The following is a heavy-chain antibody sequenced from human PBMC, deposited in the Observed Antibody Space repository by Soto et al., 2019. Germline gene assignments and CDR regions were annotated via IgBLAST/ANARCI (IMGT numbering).Heavy chain of an antibody. Sequence: QITLKESGPTLVEPTQSLTLTCTYSGFSLRTTGVGVGWIRQPPGKALEWLGIIYWNDDKRYSPSLKNRFTLTSDTSKSQVALTMTNMDPVDTATYYCAHTWGLPFDYWGQGTLVIVSS. CDR2: IYWNDDK. J-gene: IGHJ4*02. V-gene: IGHV2-5*01. CDR1: GFSLRTTGVG. D-gene: IGHD3-16*01. CDR3: AHTWGLPFDY.